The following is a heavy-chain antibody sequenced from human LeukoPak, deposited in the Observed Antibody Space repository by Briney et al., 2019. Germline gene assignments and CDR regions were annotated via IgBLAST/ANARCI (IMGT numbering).Heavy chain of an antibody. V-gene: IGHV3-21*01. J-gene: IGHJ6*03. CDR1: GFTFSSYS. CDR3: ARDGADTGYYYYYYMDV. D-gene: IGHD3-16*01. Sequence: PGGSLRLSCAASGFTFSSYSMNWVRQAPGKGLEWVSSISSSSSYIYYADSVKGRFTISRDNAKNSLYLQMNSLRAEDTAVYYCARDGADTGYYYYYYMDVWGKGTTVTVSS. CDR2: ISSSSSYI.